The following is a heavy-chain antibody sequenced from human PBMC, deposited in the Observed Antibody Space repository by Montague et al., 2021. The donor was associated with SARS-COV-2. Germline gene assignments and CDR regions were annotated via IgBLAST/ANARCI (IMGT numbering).Heavy chain of an antibody. Sequence: TLSLTCTVSGGSISSGSHYWSWIRQPAGKGLEWIGRIDTSGNTKYISSLKSRVTISVDTSKNQFSLKLSSVTAAYTAVYYCARRIDYYGIDVWGQGTTVTVSS. D-gene: IGHD1-26*01. CDR2: IDTSGNT. V-gene: IGHV4-61*02. CDR3: ARRIDYYGIDV. J-gene: IGHJ6*02. CDR1: GGSISSGSHY.